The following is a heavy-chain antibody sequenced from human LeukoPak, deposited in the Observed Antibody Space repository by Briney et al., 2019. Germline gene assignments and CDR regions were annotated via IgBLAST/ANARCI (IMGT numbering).Heavy chain of an antibody. Sequence: ASVKVSCKASGYTFTSYGISRVRQAPGQGLEWMGWISAYNGNTNYAQKLQGRVTMTTDTSTSTAYMELRSLRSDDTAVYYCARVQYYDFWSGYLGGYWFDPWGQGTLVTVSS. V-gene: IGHV1-18*01. D-gene: IGHD3-3*01. CDR2: ISAYNGNT. J-gene: IGHJ5*02. CDR3: ARVQYYDFWSGYLGGYWFDP. CDR1: GYTFTSYG.